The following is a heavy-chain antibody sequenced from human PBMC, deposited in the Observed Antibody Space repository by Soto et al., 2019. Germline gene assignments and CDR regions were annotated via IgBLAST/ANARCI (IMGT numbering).Heavy chain of an antibody. CDR2: IYHSGST. V-gene: IGHV4-30-2*01. Sequence: QLQLQESGSGLVKPSQTLSLTFAVSGGSISSGGYSWSWIRQPPGKGLERIGYIYHSGSTYYNPSLKSRVNISVDRSKNQFSLKLSSVTAADTAVYYCAAGGGLPRYYWGQGTLVTVSS. J-gene: IGHJ4*02. D-gene: IGHD5-12*01. CDR1: GGSISSGGYS. CDR3: AAGGGLPRYY.